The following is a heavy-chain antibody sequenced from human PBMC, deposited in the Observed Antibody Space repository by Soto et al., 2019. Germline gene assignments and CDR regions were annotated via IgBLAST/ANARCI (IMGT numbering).Heavy chain of an antibody. CDR1: GGFLSESY. Sequence: GPGPSPPSETLSLTCAVYGGFLSESYWTWIRQPPGKGLEWIGEINHVGGTNYNPSLKSRVTMSVDTSQNQFSLRLISVTAADTAMYFCVRIRYQLPSSVLWLDPWGQGTPVTVSS. CDR3: VRIRYQLPSSVLWLDP. CDR2: INHVGGT. J-gene: IGHJ5*02. V-gene: IGHV4-34*01. D-gene: IGHD3-16*01.